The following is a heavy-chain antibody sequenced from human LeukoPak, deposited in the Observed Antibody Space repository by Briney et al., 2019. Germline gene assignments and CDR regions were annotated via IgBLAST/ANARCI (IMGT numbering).Heavy chain of an antibody. Sequence: GESLKISCKGFGYSFTSSWIGWVRQMPGKGLEWRGIIFLGDSDTRYSPSFQGQVTISADKSISTAYLQWSSLKASDTAMYYCARRAYSGSYYFDYWGQGTPVTVSS. CDR2: IFLGDSDT. CDR1: GYSFTSSW. V-gene: IGHV5-51*01. J-gene: IGHJ4*02. D-gene: IGHD1-26*01. CDR3: ARRAYSGSYYFDY.